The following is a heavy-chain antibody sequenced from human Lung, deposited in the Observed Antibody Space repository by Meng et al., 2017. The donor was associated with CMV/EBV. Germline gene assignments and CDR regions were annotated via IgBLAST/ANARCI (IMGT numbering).Heavy chain of an antibody. CDR2: ISYDGSNK. J-gene: IGHJ4*02. CDR3: ARVELRFLKWSGFDY. V-gene: IGHV3-30-3*01. CDR1: GFTFSSYA. D-gene: IGHD3-3*01. Sequence: GESXKISXAASGFTFSSYAMHWVRQAPGKGLEWVAVISYDGSNKYYADSVKGRFTISRDNSKNTLYLQMNSLRAEDTAVYYCARVELRFLKWSGFDYWGQGTLVTVSS.